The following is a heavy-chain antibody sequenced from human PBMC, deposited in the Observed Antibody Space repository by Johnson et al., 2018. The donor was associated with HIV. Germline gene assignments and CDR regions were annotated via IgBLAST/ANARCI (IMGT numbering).Heavy chain of an antibody. J-gene: IGHJ3*02. Sequence: QVQLVESGGGVVQPGRSLRLSCAASGFTFSSYGMHWVRQAPGKGLEWVAVISYDGNNKYYADSVKGRFTISRDNSKNTLYLQMNSLRAEDTAVYYCARSITMIVFTFDIWGQGTMVTVSS. V-gene: IGHV3-30*03. CDR3: ARSITMIVFTFDI. CDR1: GFTFSSYG. CDR2: ISYDGNNK. D-gene: IGHD3-22*01.